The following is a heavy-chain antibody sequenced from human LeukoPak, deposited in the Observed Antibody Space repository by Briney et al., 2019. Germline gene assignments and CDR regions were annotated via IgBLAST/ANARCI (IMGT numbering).Heavy chain of an antibody. CDR2: ISSSGSIM. V-gene: IGHV3-48*01. CDR3: ARVWDGYSGEDY. CDR1: GFTFSNYN. D-gene: IGHD5-18*01. J-gene: IGHJ4*02. Sequence: PGGSLRLSCAASGFTFSNYNMIWVRQAPGKGLESVSYISSSGSIMNYADSVRGRFTISRDNAKKSLYLQMNSLRAEDTAVYYCARVWDGYSGEDYWGQGTLVTVSS.